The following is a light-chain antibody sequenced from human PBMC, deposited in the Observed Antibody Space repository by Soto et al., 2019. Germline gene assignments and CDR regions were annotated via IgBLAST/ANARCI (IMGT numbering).Light chain of an antibody. CDR3: QQSYGTSRT. V-gene: IGKV1-39*01. CDR1: QNISSH. J-gene: IGKJ2*01. CDR2: GAS. Sequence: DIQMAQSPSSLSASIGDRVTITCRTSQNISSHLNWYQHKPGRAPKLLIFGASTLQFGVPSRFSGSGSGTDFTLTISGLHPEDFATYYCQQSYGTSRTFGQGTRLEVK.